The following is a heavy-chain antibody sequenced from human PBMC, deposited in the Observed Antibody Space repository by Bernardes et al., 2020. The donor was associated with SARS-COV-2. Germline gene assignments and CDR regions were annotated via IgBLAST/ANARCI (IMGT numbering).Heavy chain of an antibody. Sequence: ASVKVSCKASGYTFTGYYMHWVRQAPGQGLEWMGWINPNSGGTNYAQKFQGRVTMTRDTSISTAYMELSRLRSDDTAVYYCARDVLLWFGELFGMDVWGQGTMVTVSS. CDR1: GYTFTGYY. D-gene: IGHD3-10*01. CDR2: INPNSGGT. V-gene: IGHV1-2*02. CDR3: ARDVLLWFGELFGMDV. J-gene: IGHJ3*01.